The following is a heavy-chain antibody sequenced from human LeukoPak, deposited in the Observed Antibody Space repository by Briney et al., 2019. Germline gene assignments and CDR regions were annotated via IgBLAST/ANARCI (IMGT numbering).Heavy chain of an antibody. J-gene: IGHJ4*02. D-gene: IGHD3-3*01. CDR2: ISGSGGST. CDR3: AKTCFSMSYDFWSGRQIYFDS. CDR1: GFTFLSYG. V-gene: IGHV3-23*01. Sequence: GGSLRLSCAPSGFTFLSYGMSWVPQAPGEGLELVSTISGSGGSTYYADSVKGRFTISRDNSKNTLFLQMNSLRAEDAAFYYCAKTCFSMSYDFWSGRQIYFDSWGQGTLVTVSS.